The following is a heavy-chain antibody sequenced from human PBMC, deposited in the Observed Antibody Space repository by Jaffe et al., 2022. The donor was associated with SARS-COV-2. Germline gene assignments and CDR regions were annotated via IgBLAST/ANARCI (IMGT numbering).Heavy chain of an antibody. CDR1: GFTFSSYD. CDR3: ARAVGTRQGLAFDI. CDR2: IGTAGDT. V-gene: IGHV3-13*01. J-gene: IGHJ3*02. D-gene: IGHD2-21*02. Sequence: EVQLVESGGGLVQPGGSLRLSCAASGFTFSSYDMHWVRQATGKGLEWVSAIGTAGDTYYPGSVKGRFTISRENAKNSLYLQMNSLRAGDTAVYYCARAVGTRQGLAFDIWGQGTMVTVSS.